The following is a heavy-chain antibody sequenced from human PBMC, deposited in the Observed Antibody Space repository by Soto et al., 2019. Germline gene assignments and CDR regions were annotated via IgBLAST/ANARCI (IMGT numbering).Heavy chain of an antibody. CDR3: ARVQYCASLSGYYFSCGVEG. D-gene: IGHD3-9*01. CDR2: INHSGST. CDR1: GGSFSGYY. Sequence: SPETLCLTSAVYGGSFSGYYWRWIRQPPGKGLEWIGEINHSGSTNYNPSVKSRVTISVESSKHGFSLKRSSVTAADRAVYYCARVQYCASLSGYYFSCGVEGWGQGTRVSVS. J-gene: IGHJ6*02. V-gene: IGHV4-34*01.